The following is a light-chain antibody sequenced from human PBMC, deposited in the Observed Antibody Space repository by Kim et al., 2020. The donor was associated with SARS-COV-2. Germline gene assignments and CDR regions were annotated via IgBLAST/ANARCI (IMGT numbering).Light chain of an antibody. V-gene: IGLV2-14*03. CDR1: YGDIGVYNY. CDR3: CSFATSKNYV. Sequence: QSALAQPASVSGSPGQSITISCTGTYGDIGVYNYVSWYRQYPGKAPQLILFDVSKRPSGISTRFSGSKSGSTASLTISGLRSEDGATYSCCSFATSKNYVFGTGTTVTVL. CDR2: DVS. J-gene: IGLJ1*01.